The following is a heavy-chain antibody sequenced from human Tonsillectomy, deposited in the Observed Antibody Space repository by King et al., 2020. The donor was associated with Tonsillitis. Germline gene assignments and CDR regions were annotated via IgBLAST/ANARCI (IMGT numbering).Heavy chain of an antibody. Sequence: VQLVESGGGLVQPGGSLRLSCAASGFTFSRYWMSWVGQAPGKGLEWVANIKQDGSEKYYVDSVKGRFTISRDNAKNSLYLQMNSLRAEDTAVYYCARVLQTTTDYWGQGTLVTVSS. D-gene: IGHD4-11*01. V-gene: IGHV3-7*01. J-gene: IGHJ4*02. CDR3: ARVLQTTTDY. CDR2: IKQDGSEK. CDR1: GFTFSRYW.